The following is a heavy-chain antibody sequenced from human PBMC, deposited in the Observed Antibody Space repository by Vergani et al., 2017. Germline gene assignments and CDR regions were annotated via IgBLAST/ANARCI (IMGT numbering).Heavy chain of an antibody. J-gene: IGHJ4*02. CDR3: ARGGPPAYYYGSGSSEFSY. V-gene: IGHV3-7*01. D-gene: IGHD3-10*01. CDR1: GFTFSSYW. CDR2: IKQDGSEK. Sequence: EVQLVESGGGLVQPGGSLRLSCAASGFTFSSYWMSWVRQAPGKGLEWVANIKQDGSEKYYVDSVKGRFTISRDNAKNPLYLQMNSLRAEDTAVYYCARGGPPAYYYGSGSSEFSYWGQGTLVTVSS.